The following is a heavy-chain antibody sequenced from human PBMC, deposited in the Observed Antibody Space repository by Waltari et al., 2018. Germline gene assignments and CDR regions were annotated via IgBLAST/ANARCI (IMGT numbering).Heavy chain of an antibody. CDR1: GFQFGSYG. V-gene: IGHV3-23*01. J-gene: IGHJ4*02. Sequence: EVHLLVSGGTSVQPGGSLRLSCEGSGFQFGSYGMSWVRQGPGKGLQWVSSVTASGAMPVYTDSVKGRFTISRDNSRNTLFLHMSGLRAEDTGVYYCVQEYDAVWGSYRYLENWGQGTLVAVSS. CDR3: VQEYDAVWGSYRYLEN. CDR2: VTASGAMP. D-gene: IGHD3-16*02.